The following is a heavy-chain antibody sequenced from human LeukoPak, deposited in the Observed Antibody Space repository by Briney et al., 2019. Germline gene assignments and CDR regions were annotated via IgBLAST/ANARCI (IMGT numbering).Heavy chain of an antibody. Sequence: GGSLRLSCAASGFTFSNYWMHWVRQAPGKGLVWVSRINSDGSTTNYADSVKGRFTISRDNAKNTLFLQMNSLRAEDTAVYYCARELGPEYSSSSVELDYWGQGTLVTVSS. CDR2: INSDGSTT. J-gene: IGHJ4*02. V-gene: IGHV3-74*01. CDR1: GFTFSNYW. D-gene: IGHD6-6*01. CDR3: ARELGPEYSSSSVELDY.